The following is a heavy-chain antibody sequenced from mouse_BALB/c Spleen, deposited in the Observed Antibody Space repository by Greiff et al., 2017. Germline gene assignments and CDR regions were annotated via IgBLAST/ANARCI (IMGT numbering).Heavy chain of an antibody. Sequence: QVQLKESGPGLVAPSQSLSITCTVSGFSLTSYDISWIRQPPGKGLEWLGVIWTGGGTNYNSAFMSRLSISKDNSKSQVFLKMNSLQTDDTAIYYCVRDRTTGGFDYWGQGTTLTGSS. CDR1: GFSLTSYD. V-gene: IGHV2-9-2*01. J-gene: IGHJ2*01. CDR2: IWTGGGT. CDR3: VRDRTTGGFDY. D-gene: IGHD2-12*01.